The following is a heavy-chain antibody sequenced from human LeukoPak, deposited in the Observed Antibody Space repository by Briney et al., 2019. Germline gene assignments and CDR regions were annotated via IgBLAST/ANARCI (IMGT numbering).Heavy chain of an antibody. Sequence: ASXKVSCKASGYTFTGYYMHWVRQAPGQGLEWMGWINPNSGGTNYAQKFQGRVTITRDTSISTAYMELSRLRSDDTALYYCASGAVATIFGVVIIQHFDYWGQGTLVTVSS. D-gene: IGHD3-3*01. V-gene: IGHV1-2*02. CDR2: INPNSGGT. J-gene: IGHJ4*02. CDR1: GYTFTGYY. CDR3: ASGAVATIFGVVIIQHFDY.